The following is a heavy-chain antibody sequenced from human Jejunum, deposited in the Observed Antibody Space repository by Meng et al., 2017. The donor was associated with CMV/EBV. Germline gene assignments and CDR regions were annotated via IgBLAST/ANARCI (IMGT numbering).Heavy chain of an antibody. Sequence: GSVSSGDYLWTRIRQSSGKGLEWIGYVSHSGGTMYNPSLKSRVTISVDTARNYFALKLTSVTAADTAVYYCAREVVRDYSRDGMDVWGQGTTVTVSS. J-gene: IGHJ6*02. CDR2: VSHSGGT. CDR3: AREVVRDYSRDGMDV. D-gene: IGHD4-17*01. V-gene: IGHV4-61*03. CDR1: GSVSSGDYL.